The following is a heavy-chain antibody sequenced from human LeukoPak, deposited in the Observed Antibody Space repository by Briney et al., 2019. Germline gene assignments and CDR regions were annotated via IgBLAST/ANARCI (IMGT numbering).Heavy chain of an antibody. CDR1: GYTFTSYA. Sequence: ASVKVSCKASGYTFTSYAMHWVRQAPGQMLEWMGWINAGNGNTKYSQKFQGRVTITRDTSASTAYMELSSLRSEDTAVYYCARRITMVRGVMGGWFDPWGQGTLVTVSS. CDR3: ARRITMVRGVMGGWFDP. V-gene: IGHV1-3*01. D-gene: IGHD3-10*01. J-gene: IGHJ5*02. CDR2: INAGNGNT.